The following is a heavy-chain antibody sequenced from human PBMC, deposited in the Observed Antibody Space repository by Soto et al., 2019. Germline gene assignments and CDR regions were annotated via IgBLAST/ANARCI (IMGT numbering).Heavy chain of an antibody. D-gene: IGHD2-8*01. CDR2: IYYSGNT. CDR3: ARQVHCTNGVCYFDY. Sequence: TSETLSLTCTVSGDSISSSIYYGGWILQPPGKGLEWIGTIYYSGNTYYNASLKSRVTISVATSKTQFSLKLSSVTAADTAVYYCARQVHCTNGVCYFDYWGQGTLVTVSS. CDR1: GDSISSSIYY. J-gene: IGHJ4*02. V-gene: IGHV4-39*01.